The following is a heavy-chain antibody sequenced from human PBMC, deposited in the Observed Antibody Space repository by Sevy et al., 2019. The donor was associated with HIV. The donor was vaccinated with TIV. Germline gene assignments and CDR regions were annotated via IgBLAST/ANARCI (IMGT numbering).Heavy chain of an antibody. CDR1: IFTFVTYA. J-gene: IGHJ3*02. CDR2: ISGSGGST. CDR3: AKDVYDSSGYYPMGAFDI. Sequence: GGSLRLSCAASIFTFVTYAMNWVRQAPGKGLEWVSGISGSGGSTYYADSVKGRFTISRDNSKNTLYLQMNSLRAEDTAVYYCAKDVYDSSGYYPMGAFDIWGQGTMVTVSS. V-gene: IGHV3-23*01. D-gene: IGHD3-22*01.